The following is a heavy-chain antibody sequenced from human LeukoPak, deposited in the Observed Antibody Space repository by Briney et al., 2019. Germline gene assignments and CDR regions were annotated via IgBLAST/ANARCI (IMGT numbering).Heavy chain of an antibody. CDR2: ISSSSSYI. CDR1: GFTFSTYS. CDR3: AELGITMIGGV. Sequence: GGSLRLSCAASGFTFSTYSMNWVRQAPGKGLEWVSSISSSSSYIHYADSVKGRFTISRDNAKNSLYLQMNNLRAEDTAVYYCAELGITMIGGVWGNGTTVTISS. J-gene: IGHJ6*04. D-gene: IGHD3-10*02. V-gene: IGHV3-21*01.